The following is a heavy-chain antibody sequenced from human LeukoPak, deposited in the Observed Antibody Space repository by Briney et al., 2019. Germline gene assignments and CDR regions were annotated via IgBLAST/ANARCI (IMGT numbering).Heavy chain of an antibody. J-gene: IGHJ4*02. CDR2: IKSKTDGGTT. Sequence: GGSLRLPCAASGFTFSNAWMNWVRQAPGKGLEWVGRIKSKTDGGTTDYVAPVKGRFTISRDDSKNTLYLQMNSLKTEDTAVYYCTTSTRIYYGDYYFDYWGQGTLVTVSS. CDR1: GFTFSNAW. V-gene: IGHV3-15*07. D-gene: IGHD4-17*01. CDR3: TTSTRIYYGDYYFDY.